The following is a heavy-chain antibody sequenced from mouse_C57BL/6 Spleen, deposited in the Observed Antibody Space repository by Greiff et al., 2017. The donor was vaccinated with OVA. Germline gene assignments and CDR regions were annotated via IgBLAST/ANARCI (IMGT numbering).Heavy chain of an antibody. CDR1: GYTFTSYW. J-gene: IGHJ4*01. V-gene: IGHV1-72*01. Sequence: QVQLQQPGAELVKPGASVKLSCKASGYTFTSYWMHWVKQRPGRGLEWIGRIDPNSGGTKYNEKFKSKATLTVDKPSSTAYMQLSSLTSKDSAVYYCARSYGGPYYAMDYWGQGTSVTVSS. CDR2: IDPNSGGT. D-gene: IGHD1-1*01. CDR3: ARSYGGPYYAMDY.